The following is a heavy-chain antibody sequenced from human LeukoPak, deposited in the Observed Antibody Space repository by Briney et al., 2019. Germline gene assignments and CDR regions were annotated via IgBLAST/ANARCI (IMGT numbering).Heavy chain of an antibody. CDR1: GFTFSSYG. CDR2: ISGSGGST. J-gene: IGHJ4*02. CDR3: ARDLNWNYDYFDY. D-gene: IGHD1-7*01. V-gene: IGHV3-21*01. Sequence: GGSLRLSCAASGFTFSSYGMNWVRQAPGKGLEWVSAISGSGGSTYYADSVKDRFTISRDDAKNSLYLQMNSLRAEDTAVYYCARDLNWNYDYFDYWGQGTLVTVSS.